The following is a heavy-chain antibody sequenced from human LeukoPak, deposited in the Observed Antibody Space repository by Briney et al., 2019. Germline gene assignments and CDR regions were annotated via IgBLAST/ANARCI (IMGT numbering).Heavy chain of an antibody. D-gene: IGHD6-19*01. CDR1: GFTVCINY. CDR2: IFSGGST. V-gene: IGHV3-66*01. CDR3: ARDTTSGWQHDY. Sequence: GGSLRLSCAVSGFTVCINYMSWVRQAPGKGLGWGSVIFSGGSTFYADSVKGRFTISRDSSKNILYLQMSSLRAADTAVYYCARDTTSGWQHDYWGQGTLVTVSS. J-gene: IGHJ4*02.